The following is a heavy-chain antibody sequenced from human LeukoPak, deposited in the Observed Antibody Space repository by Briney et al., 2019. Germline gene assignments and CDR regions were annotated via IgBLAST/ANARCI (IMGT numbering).Heavy chain of an antibody. D-gene: IGHD1-1*01. J-gene: IGHJ4*02. V-gene: IGHV3-74*01. Sequence: HPGGSLRLSCAASGFTFSSYWMHWVRQPPGKGLVWVSRIKNDGSTTTYADSVKGRFTVSRDNAKNTLYLQMNSLRAEDTAVYYCARERKYDSNFDYWGQGTLVTVSS. CDR2: IKNDGSTT. CDR3: ARERKYDSNFDY. CDR1: GFTFSSYW.